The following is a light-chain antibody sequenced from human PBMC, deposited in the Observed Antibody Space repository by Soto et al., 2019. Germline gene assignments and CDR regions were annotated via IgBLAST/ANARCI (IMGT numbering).Light chain of an antibody. CDR1: SSDVGGYNY. J-gene: IGLJ1*01. CDR3: CSYAGSYTWV. V-gene: IGLV2-11*01. Sequence: QSALTQPRSVSGSPGQSVTISCTGNSSDVGGYNYVSWYQQHPGKAPKLMIYDVSKQPSGVPDRFSGSKSGNTASLTISGLQADDEADYYCCSYAGSYTWVFGTGTKLTVL. CDR2: DVS.